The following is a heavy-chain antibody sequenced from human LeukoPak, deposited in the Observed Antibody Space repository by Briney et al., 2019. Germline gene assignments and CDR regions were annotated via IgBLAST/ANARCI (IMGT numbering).Heavy chain of an antibody. CDR1: RGSISSSSYY. V-gene: IGHV4-39*01. CDR2: IYYSGST. Sequence: SETLSLTCSVSRGSISSSSYYWGWIRQPPGKGLEWIGSIYYSGSTYYNPSLKSRVTISVDTSKNQFSLKLSSVTAAYTAVYYCARRGYYDSRGYFDLWGRGTLVTVSS. J-gene: IGHJ2*01. CDR3: ARRGYYDSRGYFDL. D-gene: IGHD3-22*01.